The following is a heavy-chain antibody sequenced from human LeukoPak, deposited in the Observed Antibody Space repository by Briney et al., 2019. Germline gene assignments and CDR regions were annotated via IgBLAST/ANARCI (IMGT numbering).Heavy chain of an antibody. D-gene: IGHD6-6*01. V-gene: IGHV3-23*01. CDR1: GFTFSSYA. J-gene: IGHJ4*02. Sequence: SGGSLRLSCAASGFTFSSYAMSWVRQAPGKGLEWVSAISGSGGSTYYADSVKGRFTISRDNSENTLYLQMNSLRAEDTAVYYCAKPVYNSFDFDYWGQGTLVTVSS. CDR3: AKPVYNSFDFDY. CDR2: ISGSGGST.